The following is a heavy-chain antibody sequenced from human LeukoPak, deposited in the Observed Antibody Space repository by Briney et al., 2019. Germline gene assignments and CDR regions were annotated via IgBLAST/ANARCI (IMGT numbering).Heavy chain of an antibody. D-gene: IGHD4-17*01. CDR3: VGDRGGEYSRDNLFDP. CDR1: GFTFSSYE. Sequence: PGGSQRLSCAASGFTFSSYEMNWVRQAPGKGLEWVSYISSSGSTIYYADSVKGRFTISRDNAKNSLYLQMNSLRADDTAVYYCVGDRGGEYSRDNLFDPWGQGTLVTVSS. CDR2: ISSSGSTI. V-gene: IGHV3-48*03. J-gene: IGHJ5*02.